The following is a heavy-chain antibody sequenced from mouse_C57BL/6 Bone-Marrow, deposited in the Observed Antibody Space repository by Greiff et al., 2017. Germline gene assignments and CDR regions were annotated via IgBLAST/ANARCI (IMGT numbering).Heavy chain of an antibody. Sequence: EVQVVESGEGLVKPGGSLKLSCAASGFTFSSYAMSWVRQTPEKRLEWVAYISSGGDYIYYADTVKGRFTISRDNARNTLYLQMSSLKSEDTAMYYCTRALLYGNFAYWGQGTLVTVSA. V-gene: IGHV5-9-1*02. CDR3: TRALLYGNFAY. D-gene: IGHD2-1*01. J-gene: IGHJ3*01. CDR2: ISSGGDYI. CDR1: GFTFSSYA.